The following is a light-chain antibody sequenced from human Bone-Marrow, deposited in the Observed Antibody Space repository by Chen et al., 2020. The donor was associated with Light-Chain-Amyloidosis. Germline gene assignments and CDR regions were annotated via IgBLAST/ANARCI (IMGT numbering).Light chain of an antibody. CDR2: DDS. Sequence: SYVLTQPSSVSVAPGPTATIACGGNKIGSTSVHWYQQTPGQAPLLVVYDDSDRPSGIPERLSGYNSGNTATLTISRVEAGDEADYYCQVWDRSSDRPVFGGGTKLTVL. J-gene: IGLJ3*02. CDR3: QVWDRSSDRPV. V-gene: IGLV3-21*02. CDR1: KIGSTS.